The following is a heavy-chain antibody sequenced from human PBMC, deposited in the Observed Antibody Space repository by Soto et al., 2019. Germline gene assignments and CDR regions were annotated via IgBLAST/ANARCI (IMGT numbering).Heavy chain of an antibody. Sequence: SVKVSCKTSGFIFTSSAVQWVRQALGQRLEWIGWLVVGSGNTHYAQHFQERVTLTRDMSTGTAYMELSSLRSEDTAVYYCAAVPVLRFLKGLQAYFEYWGQGTLVSVS. J-gene: IGHJ4*02. CDR1: GFIFTSSA. D-gene: IGHD3-3*01. CDR3: AAVPVLRFLKGLQAYFEY. V-gene: IGHV1-58*01. CDR2: LVVGSGNT.